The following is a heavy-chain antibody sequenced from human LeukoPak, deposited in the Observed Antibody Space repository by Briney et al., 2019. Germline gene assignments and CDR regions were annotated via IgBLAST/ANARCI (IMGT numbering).Heavy chain of an antibody. D-gene: IGHD7-27*01. CDR1: GYTFTSYG. CDR3: ARANWGSDY. CDR2: MNPNSGKA. V-gene: IGHV1-8*02. Sequence: GASVKVSCKASGYTFTSYGISWVRQAPGQGLEWMGWMNPNSGKAGYLEKFRGRVIMTRNISINTAYMELSTLTSDDTAIYYCARANWGSDYWGQGTLVTVSS. J-gene: IGHJ4*02.